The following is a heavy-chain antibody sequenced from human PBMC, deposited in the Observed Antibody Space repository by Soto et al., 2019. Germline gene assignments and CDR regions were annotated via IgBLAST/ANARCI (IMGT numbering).Heavy chain of an antibody. Sequence: KLPETLSLTCTVSRGSISSGTNYWAWIRQPPGKGLEWIANIYYSGSTFYNPSLKSRVTISLDTSKNQFSLNLSSVTAADTAVYYCARMYNSGWWPYWGQGTLVTVSS. V-gene: IGHV4-39*01. CDR3: ARMYNSGWWPY. CDR2: IYYSGST. CDR1: RGSISSGTNY. J-gene: IGHJ4*02. D-gene: IGHD6-19*01.